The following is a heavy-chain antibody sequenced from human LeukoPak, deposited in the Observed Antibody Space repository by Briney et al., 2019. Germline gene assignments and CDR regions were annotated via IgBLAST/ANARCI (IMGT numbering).Heavy chain of an antibody. V-gene: IGHV3-33*01. Sequence: GGSRRLSCTTSGFRFSAYGMNWVRQPPGKGLEWVASIWADGTNEEYLDSVRGRFTISRHHSKDVLYLQMDSLRPEDTAVYYCAREGPKYFYDSNTYHFALAAWGQGALVTVSS. CDR1: GFRFSAYG. J-gene: IGHJ4*02. CDR3: AREGPKYFYDSNTYHFALAA. D-gene: IGHD3-22*01. CDR2: IWADGTNE.